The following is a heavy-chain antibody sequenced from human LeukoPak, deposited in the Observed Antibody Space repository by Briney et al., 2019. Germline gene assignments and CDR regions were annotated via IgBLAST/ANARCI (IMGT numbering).Heavy chain of an antibody. V-gene: IGHV4-34*01. J-gene: IGHJ4*02. D-gene: IGHD6-19*01. Sequence: PSETLSLTCAVYGESFSGYYWSWIRRPPGKGREWIGEINRNGTTNYTPSLKSRVTISIDTSKNHFSLKLSSVTAADTAVYYCARGVRAVAGPDYWGQGTLVTVSS. CDR3: ARGVRAVAGPDY. CDR1: GESFSGYY. CDR2: INRNGTT.